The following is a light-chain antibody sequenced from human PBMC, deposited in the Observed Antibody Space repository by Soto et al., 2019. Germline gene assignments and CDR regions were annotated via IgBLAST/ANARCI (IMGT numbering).Light chain of an antibody. V-gene: IGKV3-20*01. CDR1: QSVSSNY. Sequence: EIVLTQSPGTLFLSPGERVTLSCRASQSVSSNYLAWYQQKPGQAPRLLIHGASIRAAGIPDRFSGSGFGTDFTLTISRLEPEDFAVYYCQRHGTSPPYTFGQGTKVE. CDR3: QRHGTSPPYT. J-gene: IGKJ2*01. CDR2: GAS.